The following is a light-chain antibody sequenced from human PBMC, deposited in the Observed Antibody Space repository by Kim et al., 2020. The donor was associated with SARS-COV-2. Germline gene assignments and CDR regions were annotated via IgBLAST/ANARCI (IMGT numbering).Light chain of an antibody. V-gene: IGLV3-1*01. CDR3: QAWDSGSYV. CDR1: KLGDKY. Sequence: YELTQPPSVSVSPGQTASITCSGDKLGDKYVSWYQQKPGQSPVLLIYQYNTRPSGIPERFSGSNSESSATLTISGTQAMDEADYYCQAWDSGSYVFGTG. CDR2: QYN. J-gene: IGLJ1*01.